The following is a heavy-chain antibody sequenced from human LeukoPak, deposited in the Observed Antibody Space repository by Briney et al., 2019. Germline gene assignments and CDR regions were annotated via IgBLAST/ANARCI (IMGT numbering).Heavy chain of an antibody. Sequence: PGGSLRLSCAASGFTFSSSAMSWVRQAPGKGLEWVSNISGSGSGGSTYYADSVKGPFTISRDNSKNTLYLQMNSLIAEDTAVYYCATTSDNDGYYFDYWGQGTLVTVPS. CDR2: ISGSGSGGST. V-gene: IGHV3-23*01. D-gene: IGHD1-1*01. CDR1: GFTFSSSA. CDR3: ATTSDNDGYYFDY. J-gene: IGHJ4*02.